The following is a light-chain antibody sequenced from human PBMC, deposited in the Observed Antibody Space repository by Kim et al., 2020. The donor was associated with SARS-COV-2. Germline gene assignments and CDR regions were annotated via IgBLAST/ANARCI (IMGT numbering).Light chain of an antibody. J-gene: IGKJ2*01. V-gene: IGKV3-20*01. CDR3: QHYRTSPYT. Sequence: EIVLTQSPGTLSLSPRERATLSCRASQSVSSSYLAWYQQKPGQAPRLLIYGASSRATGIPDRFSGSGSGTDFTLTISRLEPEDFAVYYCQHYRTSPYTFGQGTKLEI. CDR2: GAS. CDR1: QSVSSSY.